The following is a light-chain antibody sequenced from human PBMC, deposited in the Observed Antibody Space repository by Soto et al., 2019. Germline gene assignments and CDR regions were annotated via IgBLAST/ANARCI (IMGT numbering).Light chain of an antibody. J-gene: IGLJ1*01. V-gene: IGLV1-44*01. CDR1: SFSIGTNT. CDR2: INI. CDR3: ATWDDTRNRYV. Sequence: QSVLPQPPSASGPPGQRVTIACFRSSFSIGTNTVTWYQQLPGTAPKLLIYINIHRPSGVPDRFSCANFGSSSSLASSGLQSEGEADYYCATWDDTRNRYVFGTGTRSP.